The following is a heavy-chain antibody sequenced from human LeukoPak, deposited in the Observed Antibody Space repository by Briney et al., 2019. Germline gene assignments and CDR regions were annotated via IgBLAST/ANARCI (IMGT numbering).Heavy chain of an antibody. CDR2: IYPGDSDT. Sequence: HGESLKISCKGSGYSFTSYRIGWVRQMPGKGLEWMGIIYPGDSDTRYSPSFQGQVTISADKSISTAYLQWSSLKASDTAMYYCARLGGGSVTSRAFDIWGQGTMVTVSS. D-gene: IGHD3-16*01. V-gene: IGHV5-51*01. J-gene: IGHJ3*02. CDR3: ARLGGGSVTSRAFDI. CDR1: GYSFTSYR.